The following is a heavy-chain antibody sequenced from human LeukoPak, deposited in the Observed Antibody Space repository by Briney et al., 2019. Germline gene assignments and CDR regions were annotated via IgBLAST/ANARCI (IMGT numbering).Heavy chain of an antibody. CDR1: GFTFNNYA. CDR2: ISGSGGPT. Sequence: PGGSLRLSCAASGFTFNNYAMTWVRQAPGKGLEWVSTISGSGGPTYYADSVKGRFTISRDNSKNTLYLQMNSLRADDTAVYFCAKGPRQYSAYDDYFFDYWGQGTLVTVSS. D-gene: IGHD5-12*01. V-gene: IGHV3-23*01. CDR3: AKGPRQYSAYDDYFFDY. J-gene: IGHJ4*02.